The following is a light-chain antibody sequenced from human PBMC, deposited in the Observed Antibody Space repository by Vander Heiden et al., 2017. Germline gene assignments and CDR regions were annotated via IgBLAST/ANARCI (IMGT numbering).Light chain of an antibody. J-gene: IGLJ1*01. CDR2: ANT. CDR3: QSYDSRLSGYV. CDR1: KSNIGAAYD. Sequence: QSVLTQPPSVSGAPGQRVTISCTGSKSNIGAAYDVNWYQQLPGTAPKLIISANTNRPSGVPDRFSGSKSGTSASLAIAGLHAEDEADYYCQSYDSRLSGYVFGIGTKVTVL. V-gene: IGLV1-40*01.